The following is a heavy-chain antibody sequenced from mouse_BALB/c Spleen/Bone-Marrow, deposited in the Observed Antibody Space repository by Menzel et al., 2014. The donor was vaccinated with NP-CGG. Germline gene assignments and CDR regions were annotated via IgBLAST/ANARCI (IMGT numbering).Heavy chain of an antibody. CDR2: IRNKANGYTI. CDR3: ARDYYLAY. CDR1: GFTFTDYY. V-gene: IGHV7-3*02. D-gene: IGHD2-1*01. Sequence: EVKLVESGGGLVQPGGSLRLSCTTSGFTFTDYYMSWVRQPPGKALEWLVFIRNKANGYTIEYSASVKGRFTISRDNSQNILYPQMNTLRAEDSATYYCARDYYLAYWGQGTLVTVSA. J-gene: IGHJ3*01.